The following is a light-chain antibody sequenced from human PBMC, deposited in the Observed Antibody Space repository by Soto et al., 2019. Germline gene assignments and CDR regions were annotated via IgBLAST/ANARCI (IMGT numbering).Light chain of an antibody. V-gene: IGKV3-15*01. J-gene: IGKJ3*01. CDR3: QQYNRWPFT. CDR2: GAS. CDR1: QSVSSN. Sequence: EIVMTQSPATLSLSPGERATLSCRASQSVSSNLAWYQQKPGQAPRLLIYGASTRATGITARFSGSGSGTEFTLTISSLQSEDFAVYYCQQYNRWPFTFGPGTRVDI.